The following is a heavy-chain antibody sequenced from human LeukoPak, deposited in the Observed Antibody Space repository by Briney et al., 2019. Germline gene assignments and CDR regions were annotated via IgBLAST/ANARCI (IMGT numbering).Heavy chain of an antibody. CDR1: GYTFTSYA. V-gene: IGHV1-3*01. Sequence: ASVKVSCKASGYTFTSYAMHWVRQAPGQRLEWMGWINAGNGNTKYSQKFQGRVTITRDTYASTAYMELSSLRSEDTAVYYCARDHCGGGCIYYFDYWGQGTLVTVSS. D-gene: IGHD2-21*02. CDR3: ARDHCGGGCIYYFDY. CDR2: INAGNGNT. J-gene: IGHJ4*02.